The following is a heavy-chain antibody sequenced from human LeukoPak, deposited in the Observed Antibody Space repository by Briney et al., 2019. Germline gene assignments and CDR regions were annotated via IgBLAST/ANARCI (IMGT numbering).Heavy chain of an antibody. V-gene: IGHV3-48*03. CDR2: ISSSGSII. Sequence: PGGSLRLSCTASGVTFSSYDMNWVRQAPGKGLEWVSYISSSGSIIYYADSVKGRFTISRDNAKNSLYLQMNSLRVEDTALYYCASPGGVAAGSDAFDIWGQGTKVTVSS. CDR3: ASPGGVAAGSDAFDI. J-gene: IGHJ3*02. D-gene: IGHD6-13*01. CDR1: GVTFSSYD.